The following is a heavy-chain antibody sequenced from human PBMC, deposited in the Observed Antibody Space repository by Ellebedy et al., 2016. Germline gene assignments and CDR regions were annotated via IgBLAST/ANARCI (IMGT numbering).Heavy chain of an antibody. D-gene: IGHD4/OR15-4a*01. J-gene: IGHJ4*02. CDR1: GYTFTSYD. CDR3: ARDESYGALF. V-gene: IGHV1-2*02. Sequence: ASVKVSXXASGYTFTSYDINWVRQATGQGLEWMGWINPNSGGTNYAHNFQGRVTMTRDTSISTAYMEVSRLRSDDTAVYYCARDESYGALFWGQGTPVTVSS. CDR2: INPNSGGT.